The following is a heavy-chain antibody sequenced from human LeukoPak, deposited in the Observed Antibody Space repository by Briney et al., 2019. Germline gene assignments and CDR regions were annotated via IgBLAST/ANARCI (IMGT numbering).Heavy chain of an antibody. CDR3: ARWGYYDILTGYWT. J-gene: IGHJ5*02. D-gene: IGHD3-9*01. CDR2: IYYSGST. Sequence: ASETLSLTCTVSGGSVSSSSYYWGWIRQPPGKGLEWIGSIYYSGSTYYNPSLKRRVTISVDTSKNQFSLKLSSVTAADTAVYYCARWGYYDILTGYWTWGQGTLVTVSS. CDR1: GGSVSSSSYY. V-gene: IGHV4-39*07.